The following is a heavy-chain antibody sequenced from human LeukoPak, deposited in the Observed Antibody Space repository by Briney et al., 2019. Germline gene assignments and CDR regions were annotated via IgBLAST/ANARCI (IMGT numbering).Heavy chain of an antibody. CDR2: IHYSGST. D-gene: IGHD4-17*01. CDR3: ANPPTVTKIRFDS. J-gene: IGHJ5*01. CDR1: GGSISSSSYY. Sequence: SETLSLTCTVSGGSISSSSYYWGWIRQPPGKGLEWIGSIHYSGSTYYNPSLKSRVTISVDTSKNQFSLKLSSVTAADTAVYYCANPPTVTKIRFDSWGQGTLVTVSS. V-gene: IGHV4-39*07.